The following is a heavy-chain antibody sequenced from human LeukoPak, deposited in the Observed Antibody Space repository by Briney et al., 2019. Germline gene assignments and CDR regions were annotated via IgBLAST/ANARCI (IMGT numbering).Heavy chain of an antibody. CDR1: GFTFSSYS. V-gene: IGHV3-21*01. D-gene: IGHD1-26*01. CDR3: ARESGSYYYFDY. CDR2: ISSSSSYI. Sequence: GGSLRLSCAASGFTFSSYSMNWVRQAPGKGLEWVSSISSSSSYIYYADSVKGRFTISRGNAKNSLYLQMNSLRAEDTAVYYCARESGSYYYFDYWGQGTLVTVSS. J-gene: IGHJ4*02.